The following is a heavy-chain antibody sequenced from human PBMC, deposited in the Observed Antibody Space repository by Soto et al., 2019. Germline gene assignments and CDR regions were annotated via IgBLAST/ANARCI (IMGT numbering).Heavy chain of an antibody. J-gene: IGHJ4*02. D-gene: IGHD2-21*02. Sequence: ESGGGVVQPGRSLRLSCAASGFTFKTYGLHWVRQAPGKGLEWVALIWYDGSKKYYADSVKGRFTISRDNSKNTLYLQMNSLRADDTAVYYCARDSCGGDCYSIDYWGQGSLVTVSS. CDR2: IWYDGSKK. CDR1: GFTFKTYG. V-gene: IGHV3-33*01. CDR3: ARDSCGGDCYSIDY.